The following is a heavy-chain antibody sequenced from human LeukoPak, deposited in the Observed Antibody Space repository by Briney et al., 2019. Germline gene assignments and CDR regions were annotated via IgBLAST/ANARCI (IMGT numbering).Heavy chain of an antibody. CDR3: ARAARGSGSLDY. CDR2: ISSSGSTI. D-gene: IGHD3-10*01. CDR1: GFTFSSYA. Sequence: GGSLRLSCAASGFTFSSYAMSWVRQAPGKGLEWVSYISSSGSTIYYADSVKGRFTISRDNAKNSLYLQMNSLRAEDTAVYYCARAARGSGSLDYWGQGTLVTVSS. V-gene: IGHV3-48*04. J-gene: IGHJ4*02.